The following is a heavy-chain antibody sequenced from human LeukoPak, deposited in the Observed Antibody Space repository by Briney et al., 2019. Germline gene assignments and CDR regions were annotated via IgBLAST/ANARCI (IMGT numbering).Heavy chain of an antibody. V-gene: IGHV1-46*01. CDR2: INPSGGST. Sequence: ASVKVSFKASGYTFTSYYMHWVRQAPGQGLEWMGIINPSGGSTSYAQKFQGRVTMTRDTSTSTVYMELSSLRSEDTAVYYCARDSTKEYTSMAVYLDYWGQGTLVTVSS. CDR1: GYTFTSYY. CDR3: ARDSTKEYTSMAVYLDY. D-gene: IGHD2/OR15-2a*01. J-gene: IGHJ4*02.